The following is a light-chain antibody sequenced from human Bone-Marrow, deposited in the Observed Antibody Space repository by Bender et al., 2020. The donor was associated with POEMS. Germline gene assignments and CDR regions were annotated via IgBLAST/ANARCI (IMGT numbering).Light chain of an antibody. Sequence: SYDLTQPPSVSVSPGQTATITCSGEKLGEEYACWYQQKPGQSPVVVIYQDTKRPSGIPERFSGSTSGNTASLNISGTQTMDEADYYCQSWGSNTAVFGGGTKLTVL. V-gene: IGLV3-1*01. CDR3: QSWGSNTAV. J-gene: IGLJ2*01. CDR1: KLGEEY. CDR2: QDT.